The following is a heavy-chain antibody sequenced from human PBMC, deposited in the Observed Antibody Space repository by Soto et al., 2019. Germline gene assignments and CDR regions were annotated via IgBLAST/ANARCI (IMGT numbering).Heavy chain of an antibody. CDR3: ASKRNLDY. CDR1: GFTFSSYA. V-gene: IGHV3-30-3*01. CDR2: ISYDGSNK. Sequence: QVQLVESGGGVVQPGRSLRLSCAASGFTFSSYAMHWVRQAPGKGLEWVAVISYDGSNKYYADSVKGRFTISRDNSKNTLYLQMNSLRAEDTAVYYCASKRNLDYWGQGTLVTVSS. J-gene: IGHJ4*02.